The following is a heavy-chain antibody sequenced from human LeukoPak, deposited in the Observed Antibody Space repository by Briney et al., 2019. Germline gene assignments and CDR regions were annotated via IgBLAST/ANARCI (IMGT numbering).Heavy chain of an antibody. CDR3: ARDSSPYYYYGMDV. J-gene: IGHJ6*04. V-gene: IGHV3-7*03. Sequence: GGSLRLSCAASGFTFSSYWMSWVRQAPGKGLEWVANIKQDGSEKYYVDSVKGRFTISRDNAKNSLYLQMNSLRAEDTAVYYCARDSSPYYYYGMDVWGKGTTVTVSS. CDR2: IKQDGSEK. D-gene: IGHD2-15*01. CDR1: GFTFSSYW.